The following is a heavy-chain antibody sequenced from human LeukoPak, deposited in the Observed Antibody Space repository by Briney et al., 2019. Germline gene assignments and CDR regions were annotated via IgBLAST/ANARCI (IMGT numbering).Heavy chain of an antibody. Sequence: SETLSLTCAVYGGSFSGYYWSWIRQPPGKGLEWIGEINHSGSTNYNPSLKSRVPISVDTSKNQFSLKLSSVTAAGTAVYYCAGGHDYGDYWGQGTLVTVSS. J-gene: IGHJ4*02. V-gene: IGHV4-34*01. CDR3: AGGHDYGDY. CDR2: INHSGST. CDR1: GGSFSGYY.